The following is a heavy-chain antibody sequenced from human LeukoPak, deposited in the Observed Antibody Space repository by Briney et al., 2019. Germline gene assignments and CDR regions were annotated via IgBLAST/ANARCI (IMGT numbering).Heavy chain of an antibody. CDR1: GFTFSSYW. CDR3: AVKWTYDGFDI. Sequence: WGSLTLSCAASGFTFSSYWMHWVRQAPGKGLVWVSRINSDGSTTTYADSMKGRFTISRDNAKNTLYLQMNSLRAEDTAVYYCAVKWTYDGFDIWGQGTMAAVSS. D-gene: IGHD1-26*01. CDR2: INSDGSTT. V-gene: IGHV3-74*01. J-gene: IGHJ3*02.